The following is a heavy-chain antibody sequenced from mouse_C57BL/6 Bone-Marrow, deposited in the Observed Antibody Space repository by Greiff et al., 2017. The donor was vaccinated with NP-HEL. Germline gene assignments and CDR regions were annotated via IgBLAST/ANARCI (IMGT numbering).Heavy chain of an antibody. CDR3: ARFGRRWLPFAY. Sequence: QVQLQQPGAELVRPGTSVKLSCKASGYTFTSYWMHWVKQRPGQGLEWIGVSDPSDSYTNYNQKFKGKATLTVDTSSSTAYMQLSSLTSEDSAVYYCARFGRRWLPFAYWGQGTLVTVSA. CDR2: SDPSDSYT. V-gene: IGHV1-59*01. D-gene: IGHD2-3*01. J-gene: IGHJ3*01. CDR1: GYTFTSYW.